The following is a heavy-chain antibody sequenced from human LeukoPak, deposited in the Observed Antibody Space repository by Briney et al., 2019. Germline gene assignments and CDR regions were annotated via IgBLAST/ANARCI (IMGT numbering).Heavy chain of an antibody. J-gene: IGHJ6*03. CDR2: MNPNSGNT. CDR1: GYTFTSYD. D-gene: IGHD3-10*01. CDR3: ARASGSGSHMAHRWGYYYYYMDV. V-gene: IGHV1-8*03. Sequence: GASVKVSCKASGYTFTSYDINWVRQATGQGLEWMGWMNPNSGNTGYAQKFQGRVTITRNTSISTAYMELSSLRSEDTAVYYCARASGSGSHMAHRWGYYYYYMDVWGKGTTVTISS.